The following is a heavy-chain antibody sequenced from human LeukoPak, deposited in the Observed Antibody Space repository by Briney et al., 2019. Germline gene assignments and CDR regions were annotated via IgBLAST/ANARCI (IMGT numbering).Heavy chain of an antibody. CDR1: GVSFSNYSW. CDR3: ASHVTVLGTRGFDF. J-gene: IGHJ4*02. CDR2: VHHGGAS. Sequence: SGTLSLTCAVSGVSFSNYSWCWCRRQPPGKGLEWIGEVHHGGASNYAPSLESRVTISLDKSKNRFSLNLRSVTAADTATYYCASHVTVLGTRGFDFWGRGNLVTVS. D-gene: IGHD6-19*01. V-gene: IGHV4-4*02.